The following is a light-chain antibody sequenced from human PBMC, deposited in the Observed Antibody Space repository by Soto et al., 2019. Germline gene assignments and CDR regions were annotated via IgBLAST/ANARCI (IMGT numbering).Light chain of an antibody. V-gene: IGLV2-14*01. CDR3: SSYTASSTPWV. CDR2: DVS. J-gene: IGLJ1*01. CDR1: SSDVGGYNF. Sequence: QSVLTQPASVSGSPGQSITLPCTGTSSDVGGYNFVSWYQQNPGKAPKLMIYDVSNRPSGVSNRFSGSKSGNTASLTISGFQAEDEADYYCSSYTASSTPWVFGTGTKVTVL.